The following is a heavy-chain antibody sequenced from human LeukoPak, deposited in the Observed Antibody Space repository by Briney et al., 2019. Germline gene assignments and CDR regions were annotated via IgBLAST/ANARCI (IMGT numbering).Heavy chain of an antibody. Sequence: GESLKISCKGFGYSFTNFWIGWVRQMPGEGLEWMGIMHPGDSDTRYSPSFQGQVTISVDKSISTAYVQWSSLEASDTAMYYCARRSGSYFDYWGQGTLVTVSS. J-gene: IGHJ4*02. V-gene: IGHV5-51*01. CDR1: GYSFTNFW. D-gene: IGHD1-26*01. CDR3: ARRSGSYFDY. CDR2: MHPGDSDT.